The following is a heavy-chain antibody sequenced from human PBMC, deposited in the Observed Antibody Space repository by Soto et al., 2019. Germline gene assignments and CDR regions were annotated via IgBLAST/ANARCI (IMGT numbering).Heavy chain of an antibody. D-gene: IGHD3-22*01. CDR2: IGTAGDT. CDR3: ARAIGPTLFDY. V-gene: IGHV3-13*04. Sequence: ESGGGLVQPGGSLRLSCSASGFTFSSYDMHWVRQGPGKGLEWVSAIGTAGDTNYAGSVKGRFIISRENAKNSLYLQMNSLRAGDTAIYFCARAIGPTLFDYWGQGTLVTVSS. CDR1: GFTFSSYD. J-gene: IGHJ4*02.